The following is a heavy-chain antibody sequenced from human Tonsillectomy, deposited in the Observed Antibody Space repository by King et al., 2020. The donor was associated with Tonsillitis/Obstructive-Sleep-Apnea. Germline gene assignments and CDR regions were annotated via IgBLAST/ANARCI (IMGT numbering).Heavy chain of an antibody. CDR2: IIGSGGNT. D-gene: IGHD2-15*01. V-gene: IGHV3-23*04. Sequence: VQLVESGGGLVQPGGSLRLSCAASGFTFSSYAMSWVRQAPGRGLEWVSDIIGSGGNTYYADSVKGRFTISRDNSKNTLYLQMNSLRAEDTAVYYCAKGGYCSGGSCPADYWGQGTLVTVSS. J-gene: IGHJ4*02. CDR3: AKGGYCSGGSCPADY. CDR1: GFTFSSYA.